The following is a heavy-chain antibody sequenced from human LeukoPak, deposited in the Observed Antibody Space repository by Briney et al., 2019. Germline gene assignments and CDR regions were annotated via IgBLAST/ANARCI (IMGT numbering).Heavy chain of an antibody. V-gene: IGHV1-8*02. Sequence: ASVKVSCKASGYAFTSQDINWVRQATGQGLEWMGWMNPNSGNGGYAQKFQGRVTITTDTSINTAYMELSGLRSEDTAVYYCARDPSWGIQLWYDWGQGTLVTVSS. D-gene: IGHD5-18*01. CDR3: ARDPSWGIQLWYD. J-gene: IGHJ4*02. CDR1: GYAFTSQD. CDR2: MNPNSGNG.